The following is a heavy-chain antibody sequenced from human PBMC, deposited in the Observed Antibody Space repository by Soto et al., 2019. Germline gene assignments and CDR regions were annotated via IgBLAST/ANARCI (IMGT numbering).Heavy chain of an antibody. D-gene: IGHD3-16*02. Sequence: PSETLSLTCAVYGGSLSGYYWTWIRQPPGKGLEWIGEVNPGGITNYSPSVKSRLTISLDTSKKQVSLEMTSVTAADTAVYYCGRVVIKMAILSIDSWGPGTLVTVSS. CDR1: GGSLSGYY. CDR2: VNPGGIT. CDR3: GRVVIKMAILSIDS. J-gene: IGHJ4*02. V-gene: IGHV4-34*01.